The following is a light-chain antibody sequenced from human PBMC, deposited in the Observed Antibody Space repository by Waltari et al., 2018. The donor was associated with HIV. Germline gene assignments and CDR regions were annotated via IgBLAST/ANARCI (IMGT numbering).Light chain of an antibody. J-gene: IGLJ2*01. CDR2: QDN. Sequence: SSALTQPPSVSVSPGQTATITCSGAALPRQYAHWYHPREGQDPLLVIFQDNKRPSGIPDRFSASSSGTVLTLTISGVQTEDEGDYYCQTTDRNGVVAFGGGTKVTVL. CDR3: QTTDRNGVVA. V-gene: IGLV3-25*03. CDR1: ALPRQY.